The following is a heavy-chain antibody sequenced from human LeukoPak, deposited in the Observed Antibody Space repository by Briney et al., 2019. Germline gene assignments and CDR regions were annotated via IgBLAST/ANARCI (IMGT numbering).Heavy chain of an antibody. Sequence: SETLSLTCTVSGGSISSYYWSWIRQPPGKGLGWIGYIFYSGSTSYNPSLKSRVTISGDTSKNQFSLKLSSVTAADTAVYYCARHGYDISTGHNWFDPWGQGTLVTVSS. CDR1: GGSISSYY. D-gene: IGHD3-9*01. V-gene: IGHV4-59*08. CDR2: IFYSGST. CDR3: ARHGYDISTGHNWFDP. J-gene: IGHJ5*02.